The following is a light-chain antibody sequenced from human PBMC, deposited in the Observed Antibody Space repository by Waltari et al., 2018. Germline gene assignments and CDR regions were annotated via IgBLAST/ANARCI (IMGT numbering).Light chain of an antibody. Sequence: EIVLTQSPGTLSLSPGERATLSCRASQSITNNYLAWYQQKPGQAPSLLIYGASSRATGIPDRFSGSGSGTDFTLTISRLEPEDFAVYVCRQYGSSPPTFGQGTKVEIK. CDR2: GAS. J-gene: IGKJ1*01. CDR1: QSITNNY. CDR3: RQYGSSPPT. V-gene: IGKV3-20*01.